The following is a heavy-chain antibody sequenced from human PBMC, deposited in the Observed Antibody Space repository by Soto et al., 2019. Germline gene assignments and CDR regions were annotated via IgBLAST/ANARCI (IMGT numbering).Heavy chain of an antibody. Sequence: QITLKESGPSPVKPTQTLTVTCTFSGFSLSNSGVGVAWIRQPPGKALEWLALIYGDNDKRYSPSLKTRLTITKDTSKNPVLLTLTNMDPVDTATYYCAHCTLHYYGDYAPVTSQVFDSWGQGTLVTVSS. CDR1: GFSLSNSGVG. J-gene: IGHJ4*02. CDR3: AHCTLHYYGDYAPVTSQVFDS. CDR2: IYGDNDK. V-gene: IGHV2-5*02. D-gene: IGHD4-17*01.